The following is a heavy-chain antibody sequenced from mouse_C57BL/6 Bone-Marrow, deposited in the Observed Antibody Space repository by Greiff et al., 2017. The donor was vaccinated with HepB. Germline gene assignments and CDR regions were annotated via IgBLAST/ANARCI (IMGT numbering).Heavy chain of an antibody. V-gene: IGHV2-2*01. J-gene: IGHJ1*03. Sequence: VQLQQSGPGLVQPSQSLSITCTISGFSLTSYGVHWVRQSPGKGLEWLGVIWSGGSTDYNAAFISRLSISKDNSKSQVFFKMNSLQADDTAIYYCARKSDGSSYEYFDVCGTGTTAIVSS. CDR3: ARKSDGSSYEYFDV. D-gene: IGHD1-1*01. CDR2: IWSGGST. CDR1: GFSLTSYG.